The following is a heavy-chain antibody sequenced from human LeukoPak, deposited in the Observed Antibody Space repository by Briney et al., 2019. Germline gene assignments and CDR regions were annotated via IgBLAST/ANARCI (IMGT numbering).Heavy chain of an antibody. CDR1: GGTFSSYA. CDR3: ARDRLTGNWNYEVGFDY. Sequence: ASVKVSCKASGGTFSSYAISWVRQAPGQGVEWMGGIIPIFGTANDAQKFQGRVTITTDESTSTAYMELSSLRSEDTAVYYCARDRLTGNWNYEVGFDYWGQGTLVTVSS. V-gene: IGHV1-69*05. J-gene: IGHJ4*02. D-gene: IGHD1-7*01. CDR2: IIPIFGTA.